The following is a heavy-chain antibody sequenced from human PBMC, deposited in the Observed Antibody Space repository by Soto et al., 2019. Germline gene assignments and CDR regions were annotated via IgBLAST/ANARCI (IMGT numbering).Heavy chain of an antibody. Sequence: PGVSLRLSCAASGFILSDFAMHWVRQAPGRGLEWVAVILKDGKSKYYADSVRGRFTISSDTSKDTIFLQLTSLRLDDSAVYYCAKTGCNGGSCFSWFDPWGQGTAVTVSS. V-gene: IGHV3-30*04. CDR2: ILKDGKSK. D-gene: IGHD2-15*01. J-gene: IGHJ5*02. CDR1: GFILSDFA. CDR3: AKTGCNGGSCFSWFDP.